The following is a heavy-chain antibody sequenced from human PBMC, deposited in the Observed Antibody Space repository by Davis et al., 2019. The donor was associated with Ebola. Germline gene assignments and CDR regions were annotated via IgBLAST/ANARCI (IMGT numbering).Heavy chain of an antibody. J-gene: IGHJ6*02. V-gene: IGHV3-33*01. CDR2: IWYDGSNK. CDR3: AREGYCSGGSCYDGDYYYYYGMDV. D-gene: IGHD2-15*01. CDR1: GFTFSSYG. Sequence: GESLKISCAASGFTFSSYGMHWVRQAPGKGLEWVAVIWYDGSNKYYADSVKGRFTISRDNSKNTLYLQMNSLRAEDTAVYYCAREGYCSGGSCYDGDYYYYYGMDVWGQGTTVTVSS.